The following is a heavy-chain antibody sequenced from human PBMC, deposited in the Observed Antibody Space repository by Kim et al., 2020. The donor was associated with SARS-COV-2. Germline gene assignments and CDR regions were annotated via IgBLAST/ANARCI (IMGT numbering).Heavy chain of an antibody. CDR1: GGSFSGYY. Sequence: SETLSLTCAVYGGSFSGYYWSWIRQPPGKGLEWIGEINHSGSTNYNPYLKSRVTISVDTSKNQFSLKLSSVTAADTAVYYCALSPIVVVVAATIRGAFDIWGQGTMVTVSS. CDR3: ALSPIVVVVAATIRGAFDI. D-gene: IGHD2-15*01. J-gene: IGHJ3*02. V-gene: IGHV4-34*01. CDR2: INHSGST.